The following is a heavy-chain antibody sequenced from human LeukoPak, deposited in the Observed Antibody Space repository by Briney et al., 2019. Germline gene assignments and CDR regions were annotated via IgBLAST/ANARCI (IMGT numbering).Heavy chain of an antibody. V-gene: IGHV1-2*02. J-gene: IGHJ4*02. Sequence: ASVKVSCKASGYTFTAYYIHWVRQAPGQGLEWMGWINPNSGGTNYAQKFQGRVTMTRDTSISTAYMELSRLRSDDTALYYCVRIYCSGGSCYSFDYWGQGTLVTLSS. CDR1: GYTFTAYY. CDR2: INPNSGGT. D-gene: IGHD2-15*01. CDR3: VRIYCSGGSCYSFDY.